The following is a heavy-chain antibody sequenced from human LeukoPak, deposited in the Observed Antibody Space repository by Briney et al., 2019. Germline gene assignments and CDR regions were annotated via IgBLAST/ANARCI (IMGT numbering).Heavy chain of an antibody. CDR2: ISAYNGNT. CDR1: GYTFTTYG. J-gene: IGHJ6*03. CDR3: ARVGEGAVANYYYYYYMDV. D-gene: IGHD6-19*01. Sequence: ASVKVSCKASGYTFTTYGISWVRQAPGQGLEWMGWISAYNGNTNYAQKFQGRVTMTTDTSTSTAYMELRSLRSDDTAVYYCARVGEGAVANYYYYYYMDVWGKGTTVTVSS. V-gene: IGHV1-18*01.